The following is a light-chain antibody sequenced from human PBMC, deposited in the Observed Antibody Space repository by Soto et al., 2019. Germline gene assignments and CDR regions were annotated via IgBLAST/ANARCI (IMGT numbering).Light chain of an antibody. Sequence: EIVMTQSPATLSVSPGARVTLSCRASQSVSSSLAWYQQKPGQAPRLLIYAASSRATGVPARFSGSGSGTEFTLTISSLQSEDFAVYYCQQYNNWVTFGGGTQVEIK. CDR1: QSVSSS. V-gene: IGKV3-15*01. CDR3: QQYNNWVT. J-gene: IGKJ4*01. CDR2: AAS.